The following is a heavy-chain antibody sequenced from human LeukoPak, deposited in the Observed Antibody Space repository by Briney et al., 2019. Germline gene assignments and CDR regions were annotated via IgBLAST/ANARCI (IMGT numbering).Heavy chain of an antibody. J-gene: IGHJ5*02. Sequence: SETLSLTCTVSGGSISSGGYSWSWIRQPPGKGLEWIGYIYHSGSTYYNPSLKSRVTILVDRSKNQFSLKLSSVTAADTAVYYCARSGNYYDSSGYYTRPPKYNWFDPWGQGTLVTVSS. D-gene: IGHD3-22*01. CDR3: ARSGNYYDSSGYYTRPPKYNWFDP. CDR2: IYHSGST. CDR1: GGSISSGGYS. V-gene: IGHV4-30-2*01.